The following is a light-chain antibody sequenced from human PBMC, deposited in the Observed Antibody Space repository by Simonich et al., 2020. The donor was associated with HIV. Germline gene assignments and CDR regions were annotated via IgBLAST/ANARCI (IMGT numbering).Light chain of an antibody. V-gene: IGKV4-1*01. CDR1: RSHLYSYNNKNY. CDR3: QQYNNWWT. Sequence: DIVMTQSPDSLPVSLGERATINSKSSRSHLYSYNNKNYLAWYQQKPGQPPKLLIYWDSTRESGVPDRFSASGSGTDFTLTISSLQSEDFAVYYCQQYNNWWTFGQGTKVEIK. CDR2: WDS. J-gene: IGKJ1*01.